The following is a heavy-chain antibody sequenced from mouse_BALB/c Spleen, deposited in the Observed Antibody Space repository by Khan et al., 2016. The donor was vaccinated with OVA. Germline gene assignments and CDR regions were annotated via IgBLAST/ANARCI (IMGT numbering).Heavy chain of an antibody. J-gene: IGHJ4*01. CDR1: GFSLTNYG. Sequence: QVQLKESGPGLVAPSQSLSITCTVSGFSLTNYGVNWVRQPPGKGLEWLGVIWGDGSTNYHSALISRLSIITDNSKCQVFLKLNSLLSDDTATYYCAGFEASYYAMYYWGQGTSVTVSS. V-gene: IGHV2-3*01. CDR2: IWGDGST. D-gene: IGHD6-1*01. CDR3: AGFEASYYAMYY.